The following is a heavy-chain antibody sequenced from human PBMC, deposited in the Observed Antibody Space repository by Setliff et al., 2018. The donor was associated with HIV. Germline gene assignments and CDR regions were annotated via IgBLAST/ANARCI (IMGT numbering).Heavy chain of an antibody. J-gene: IGHJ6*03. CDR3: ARDAFDYTAYYYSYMDV. D-gene: IGHD4-4*01. CDR1: AYTFNSYY. CDR2: IGPSGSST. Sequence: ASVKVSCKTSAYTFNSYYMHWIRQAPGQGLEWMGLIGPSGSSTTYAQNFQGRVTRTRDTSTSTVYMELSSLRSEDTAVYYCARDAFDYTAYYYSYMDVWGKGTTVTVSS. V-gene: IGHV1-46*02.